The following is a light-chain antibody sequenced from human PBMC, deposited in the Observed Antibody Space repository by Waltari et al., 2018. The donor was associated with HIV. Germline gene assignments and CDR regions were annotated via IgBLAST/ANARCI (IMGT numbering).Light chain of an antibody. J-gene: IGLJ3*02. CDR3: SSYTSSSTRV. Sequence: QSVLTQPASVSGSPGQSITLSSPGTSSDVGGYNYVSWYQQHPGKAPKPMIYEVSNRPSGVSNRFSGSKSGNPASLTISGLQAEDEADYYCSSYTSSSTRVFGGGTKLTVL. V-gene: IGLV2-14*01. CDR1: SSDVGGYNY. CDR2: EVS.